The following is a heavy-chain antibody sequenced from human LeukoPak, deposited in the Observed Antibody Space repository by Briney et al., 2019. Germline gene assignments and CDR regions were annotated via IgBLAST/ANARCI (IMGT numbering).Heavy chain of an antibody. V-gene: IGHV1-18*01. J-gene: IGHJ4*02. CDR2: ISAYNGNT. D-gene: IGHD3-16*02. Sequence: ASVKVSCKASGYTFTSYGISWVRQAPGQGLEWMGWISAYNGNTNYAQKLQGRVTMTTDTSTSTAYMELRSLRSDDTAVYYCARSDYVWGSYRFLYTFDYWGQGTLVTVSS. CDR1: GYTFTSYG. CDR3: ARSDYVWGSYRFLYTFDY.